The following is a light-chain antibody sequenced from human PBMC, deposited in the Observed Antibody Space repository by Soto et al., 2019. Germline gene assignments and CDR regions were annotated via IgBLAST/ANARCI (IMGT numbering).Light chain of an antibody. CDR2: DVC. CDR3: RPRSHWPPEIP. CDR1: QFISIY. V-gene: IGKV3-11*01. J-gene: IGKJ5*01. Sequence: IVLPQAPGTLSWCPGESASLSFRASQFISIYLAWYQQKPGQAPRLLIYDVCNRATGIPARFSGSGSGTDFTLTISSLEPEDFAVYYCRPRSHWPPEIPFGQGTRLEIK.